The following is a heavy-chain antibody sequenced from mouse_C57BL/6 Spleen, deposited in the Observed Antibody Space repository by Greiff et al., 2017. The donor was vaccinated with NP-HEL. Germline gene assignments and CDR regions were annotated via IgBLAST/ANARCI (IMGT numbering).Heavy chain of an antibody. J-gene: IGHJ2*01. CDR3: LIYYDYDY. D-gene: IGHD2-4*01. Sequence: EVQLQQSGADLVRPGASVKLSCTASGFNITDDYMHWVKQRPEQGLEWIGWIDPENGDTEYASKFQGKATITADTSSNTAYLQLSSLTSEDTAVYYCLIYYDYDYWGQGTTLTVSS. CDR1: GFNITDDY. CDR2: IDPENGDT. V-gene: IGHV14-4*01.